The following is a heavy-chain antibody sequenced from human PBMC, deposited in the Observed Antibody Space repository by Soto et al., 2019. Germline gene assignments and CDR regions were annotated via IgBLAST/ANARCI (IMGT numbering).Heavy chain of an antibody. CDR2: VSNSGTST. Sequence: EVQLLESGGGLAQPGESLTLSCAASGFMFSGYAMSWVRQAPGKGLEWVSAVSNSGTSTSYADSVKGRCTISRDNSKNTLYLQMSSLGAEDTALYYCVKDLAASGWFDPWGQGTLVSVSS. CDR1: GFMFSGYA. D-gene: IGHD2-15*01. CDR3: VKDLAASGWFDP. V-gene: IGHV3-23*01. J-gene: IGHJ5*02.